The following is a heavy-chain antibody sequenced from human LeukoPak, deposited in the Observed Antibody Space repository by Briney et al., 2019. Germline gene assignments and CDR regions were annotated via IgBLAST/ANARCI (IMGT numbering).Heavy chain of an antibody. V-gene: IGHV4-39*07. CDR2: IYYSGST. J-gene: IGHJ4*02. CDR1: GGSISSSSYY. D-gene: IGHD3-16*01. Sequence: PSETLSLTCTVSGGSISSSSYYWGWIRQPPGKGLEWIGSIYYSGSTYYNPSLKSRVTISVDTSKNQFSLKLSSVTAADTAVYYCAREGEMTLGGDDYWGQGTLVTVPS. CDR3: AREGEMTLGGDDY.